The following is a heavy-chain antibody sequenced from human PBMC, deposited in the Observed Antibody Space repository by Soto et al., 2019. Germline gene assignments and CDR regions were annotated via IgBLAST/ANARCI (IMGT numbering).Heavy chain of an antibody. CDR1: GFNLSHPW. D-gene: IGHD3-9*01. V-gene: IGHV3-15*01. Sequence: GGSLRLSCVASGFNLSHPWMTWVRQAAGKGLEWVGRIKIKTDGGTADYAAPVKGRATISRDDSKNTVYLQMNSLKTEDTAVYYCTTGIYYDILTGYQNAAYWGKGALVTVSS. CDR2: IKIKTDGGTA. J-gene: IGHJ4*02. CDR3: TTGIYYDILTGYQNAAY.